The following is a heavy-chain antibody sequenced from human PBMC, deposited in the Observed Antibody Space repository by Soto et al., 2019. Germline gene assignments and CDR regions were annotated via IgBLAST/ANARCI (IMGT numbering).Heavy chain of an antibody. CDR3: ASYSISWYVGSWFDP. CDR2: IYPGDSDT. CDR1: GYSFTSYW. V-gene: IGHV5-51*01. D-gene: IGHD6-13*01. Sequence: GESLKISCKGSGYSFTSYWIGWVRQMPGKGLEWMGIIYPGDSDTSYIPSFQGQVTISADKSISTAFLQWSSLKASATAMYHCASYSISWYVGSWFDPWGQGTLVTVSS. J-gene: IGHJ5*02.